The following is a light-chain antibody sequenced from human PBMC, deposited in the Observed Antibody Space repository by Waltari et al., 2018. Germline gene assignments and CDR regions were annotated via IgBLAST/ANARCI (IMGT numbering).Light chain of an antibody. CDR2: EDV. CDR1: ALPKKY. CDR3: YSTDSSGNDQV. V-gene: IGLV3-10*01. J-gene: IGLJ2*01. Sequence: SYELTQPPSVSVSPGQTARITCSGDALPKKYAYWYQQKSGQAPVQVIYEDVKRPSGISGSFSGSSSEKMVTLIIGGAKVEDEADYYCYSTDSSGNDQVFGGGTKLTVL.